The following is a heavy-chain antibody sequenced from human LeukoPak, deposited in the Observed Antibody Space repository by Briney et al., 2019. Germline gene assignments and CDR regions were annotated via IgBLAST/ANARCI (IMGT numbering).Heavy chain of an antibody. V-gene: IGHV3-49*04. CDR3: ARGGHNYLFYYYKDV. D-gene: IGHD1-1*01. J-gene: IGHJ6*03. CDR1: GFTFGDYA. CDR2: IRSKAYGGTT. Sequence: PVGSLRLSCTASGFTFGDYAMSWVRQAPGKGLEWVGFIRSKAYGGTTEFAASVRGRITISRDDSKSIAYLQMNSLKTEDTAVYYCARGGHNYLFYYYKDVWGKGTTVTVSS.